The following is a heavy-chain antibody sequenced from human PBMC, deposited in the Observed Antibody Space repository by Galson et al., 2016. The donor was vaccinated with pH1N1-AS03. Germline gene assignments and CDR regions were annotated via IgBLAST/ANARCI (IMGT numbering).Heavy chain of an antibody. D-gene: IGHD4-17*01. CDR2: IYWDDDK. V-gene: IGHV2-5*02. Sequence: PALVKPTQTLTLTCTFSGFSLSTSGVGVGWIRQPPGKALEWLALIYWDDDKRYSPSLRSRLTITKDTSKNQVVLTMTNMDPVDTATDYCAQSDYVDYVDYCDYWGQGTLVTVSS. CDR1: GFSLSTSGVG. J-gene: IGHJ4*02. CDR3: AQSDYVDYVDYCDY.